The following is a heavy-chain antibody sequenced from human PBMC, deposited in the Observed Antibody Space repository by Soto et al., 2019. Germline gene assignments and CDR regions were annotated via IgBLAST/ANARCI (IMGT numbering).Heavy chain of an antibody. J-gene: IGHJ4*02. CDR2: INHSGST. D-gene: IGHD6-13*01. Sequence: GSLRLSCAASGFTFSSYSMNWVRQAPGKGLEWIGEINHSGSTNYNPSLKSRVTISVDMSKNQFSLKLSSVTAADTAVYYCARGGRQQLIPTPISYKIDYWGQGTLVTVSS. CDR3: ARGGRQQLIPTPISYKIDY. CDR1: GFTFSSYS. V-gene: IGHV4-34*01.